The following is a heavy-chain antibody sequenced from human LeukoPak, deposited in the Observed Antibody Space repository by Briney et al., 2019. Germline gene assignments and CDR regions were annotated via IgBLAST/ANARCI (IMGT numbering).Heavy chain of an antibody. D-gene: IGHD3-10*01. J-gene: IGHJ4*02. CDR1: GFTFSSYA. V-gene: IGHV3-64*01. Sequence: GGSLRLSCAASGFTFSSYAMHWVRQAPGKGLEYVSAISSNGGSTYYANSVKGRFTISRDNSKNTLYLQMNSLRAEDTAVYYCAKALGVRGVFDYWGQGTLVTVSS. CDR3: AKALGVRGVFDY. CDR2: ISSNGGST.